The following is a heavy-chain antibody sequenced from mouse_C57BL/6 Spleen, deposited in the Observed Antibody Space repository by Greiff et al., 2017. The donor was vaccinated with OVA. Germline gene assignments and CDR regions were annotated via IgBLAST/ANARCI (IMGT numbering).Heavy chain of an antibody. J-gene: IGHJ4*01. Sequence: VQLQQSGPELVKPGASVKISCKASGYTFTDYYMNWVKQSHGKSLEWIGDINPNNGGTSYNQKFKGKATLTVDKSSSTAYMELRSLTSEDSAVYYCARVGDGYAMDYWGQGTSVTVSS. CDR1: GYTFTDYY. CDR3: ARVGDGYAMDY. CDR2: INPNNGGT. V-gene: IGHV1-26*01.